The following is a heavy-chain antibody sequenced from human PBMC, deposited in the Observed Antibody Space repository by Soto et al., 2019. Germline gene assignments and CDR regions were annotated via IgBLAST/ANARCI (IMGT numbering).Heavy chain of an antibody. V-gene: IGHV4-4*02. Sequence: QVQLQESGPGLVKPSGTLSLTCVVSSDSISSSYWWSWVRQPPGKGLEWIGKIYHSGSTNYNPSLKSQVTMSVNKSKTQSSLRLTSVTAADTAVYYCERGGDYRFDCWGQGTLVTVSS. CDR1: SDSISSSYW. CDR2: IYHSGST. D-gene: IGHD4-4*01. J-gene: IGHJ4*02. CDR3: ERGGDYRFDC.